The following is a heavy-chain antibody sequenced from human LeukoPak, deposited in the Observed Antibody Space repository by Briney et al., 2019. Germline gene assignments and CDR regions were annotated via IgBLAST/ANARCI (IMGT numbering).Heavy chain of an antibody. CDR1: GSTFSSYG. Sequence: GGSLRLSCAASGSTFSSYGMSWVRQAPGKGLEWVSAISDSGGRTFYADSVKGRFTISRDNSKNTLYLQINSLRAEDTAVYYCAKDSYDTSIWGQGTLVTVSA. V-gene: IGHV3-23*01. CDR2: ISDSGGRT. D-gene: IGHD3-22*01. CDR3: AKDSYDTSI. J-gene: IGHJ4*02.